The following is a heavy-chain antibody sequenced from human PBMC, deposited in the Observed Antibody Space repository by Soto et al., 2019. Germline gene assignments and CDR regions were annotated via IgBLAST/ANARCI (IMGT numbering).Heavy chain of an antibody. Sequence: PGGSLRLSCAASGFTFSSYGMHWVRQAPGKGLEWVAVISYDGSNKYYADSVKGRFTISRDNSKNTLYLQMNSLRAEDTAVYYCAKKAVEAAGDYYGMDVWGQGTTVTVS. V-gene: IGHV3-30*18. J-gene: IGHJ6*02. CDR3: AKKAVEAAGDYYGMDV. CDR2: ISYDGSNK. CDR1: GFTFSSYG. D-gene: IGHD6-13*01.